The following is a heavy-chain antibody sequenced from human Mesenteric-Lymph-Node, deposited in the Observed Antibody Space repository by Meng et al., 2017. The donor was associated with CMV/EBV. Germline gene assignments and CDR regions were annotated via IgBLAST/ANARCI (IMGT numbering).Heavy chain of an antibody. Sequence: ASVKVSCKASGYTFTSYHIKRVRQATGQGLEWMGWMNPNSGNTGYAQKFQGRVTITRNTSISTAYMELSSLRSEDTAVYYCARHGYYYGMDVWGQGTTVTVSS. CDR2: MNPNSGNT. CDR3: ARHGYYYGMDV. CDR1: GYTFTSYH. V-gene: IGHV1-8*01. J-gene: IGHJ6*02.